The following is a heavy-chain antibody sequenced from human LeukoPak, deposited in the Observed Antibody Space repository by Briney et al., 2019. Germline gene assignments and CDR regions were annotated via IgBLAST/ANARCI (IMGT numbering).Heavy chain of an antibody. CDR3: ARGHSSGWHGRDY. D-gene: IGHD6-19*01. V-gene: IGHV1-2*02. CDR2: INPNSGGT. Sequence: ASVKVSCKASGYTFIGYYMHWVRQAPGQGLEWMGWINPNSGGTNYAQKFQGRVTMTRDTSISTAYMELSRLRSDDTAVYYCARGHSSGWHGRDYWGQGTLVTVSS. CDR1: GYTFIGYY. J-gene: IGHJ4*02.